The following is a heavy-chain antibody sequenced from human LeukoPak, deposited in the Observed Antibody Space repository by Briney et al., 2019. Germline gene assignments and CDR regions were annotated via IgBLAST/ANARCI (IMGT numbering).Heavy chain of an antibody. V-gene: IGHV3-20*04. Sequence: GGSLRLSCAASGFTFDDYGMSWVRQAPGKGLEWVSGINWNGGSTGYADSVKGRFTISRDNAKNSLYLQMNSLRAEDTAVYYCARGSPPGEYYYFMDVWGKGTTVTISS. J-gene: IGHJ6*03. CDR3: ARGSPPGEYYYFMDV. CDR2: INWNGGST. CDR1: GFTFDDYG. D-gene: IGHD2-21*01.